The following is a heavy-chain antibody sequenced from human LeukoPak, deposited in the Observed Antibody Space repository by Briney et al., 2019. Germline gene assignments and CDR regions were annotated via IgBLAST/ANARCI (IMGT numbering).Heavy chain of an antibody. J-gene: IGHJ4*02. CDR3: ARDWDPMWFGELFLY. Sequence: ASVKVSCKASGYTFTSYAMHWVRQAPGQRLEWMGWINAGNGNTKYSQKFQGRVTITRDTSASTAYMELSSLRSEDTAVYYCARDWDPMWFGELFLYWGQGTLVTVSS. CDR1: GYTFTSYA. D-gene: IGHD3-10*01. V-gene: IGHV1-3*01. CDR2: INAGNGNT.